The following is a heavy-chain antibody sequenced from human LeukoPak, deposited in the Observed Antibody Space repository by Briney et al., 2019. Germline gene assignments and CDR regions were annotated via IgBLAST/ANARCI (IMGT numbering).Heavy chain of an antibody. CDR2: IYYSGST. Sequence: SETLSLTCTVSGGSISSSSYYWGWIRQPPGKGLEWIGSIYYSGSTYYNPSLKSRVTISVDTSKNQFSLKLSSVTAADTAVYYCARERRHAGSQYYFDYWGQGTLVTVSS. V-gene: IGHV4-39*07. D-gene: IGHD3-10*01. J-gene: IGHJ4*02. CDR1: GGSISSSSYY. CDR3: ARERRHAGSQYYFDY.